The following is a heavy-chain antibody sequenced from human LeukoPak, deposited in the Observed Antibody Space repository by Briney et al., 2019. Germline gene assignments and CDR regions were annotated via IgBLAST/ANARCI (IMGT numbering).Heavy chain of an antibody. CDR1: GYTFTGYY. V-gene: IGHV1-2*02. Sequence: ASVKVSCKASGYTFTGYYMHWVRQAPGQGLEWMGWINPNSGGTNYAQKFQGRVTMTRDTSISTAYMELSRLRSDDTAVYYCARSLHPRDAFDIWGQGTMVTVSS. J-gene: IGHJ3*02. CDR3: ARSLHPRDAFDI. CDR2: INPNSGGT.